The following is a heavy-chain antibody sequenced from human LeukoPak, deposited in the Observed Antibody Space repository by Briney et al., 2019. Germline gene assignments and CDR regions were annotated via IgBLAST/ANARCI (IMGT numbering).Heavy chain of an antibody. Sequence: GGSLRLSCTASGFTFSSYWMHWVRQAPGKGLVWVSRISDGGSTTTYANSVKGRFTISRGNAKNTLYLQMNGLRAEDTAVYYCSRSAYYDGSGNYYDYWGQGTLVTVSS. D-gene: IGHD3-22*01. CDR1: GFTFSSYW. CDR2: ISDGGSTT. CDR3: SRSAYYDGSGNYYDY. J-gene: IGHJ4*02. V-gene: IGHV3-74*01.